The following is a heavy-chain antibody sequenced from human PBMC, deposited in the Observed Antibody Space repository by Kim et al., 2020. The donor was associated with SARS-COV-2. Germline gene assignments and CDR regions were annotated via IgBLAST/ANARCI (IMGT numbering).Heavy chain of an antibody. CDR2: INPNSGGT. CDR3: ARRESTGWSIDY. CDR1: GYTFTDYY. J-gene: IGHJ4*02. D-gene: IGHD6-19*01. Sequence: ASVKVSCKASGYTFTDYYMHWVQQAPGQGLEWVGRINPNSGGTTYAQKFQGRVTMTRDPSINTAYMELSSLRSDDTAVYYCARRESTGWSIDYWGQGTLVTVS. V-gene: IGHV1-2*06.